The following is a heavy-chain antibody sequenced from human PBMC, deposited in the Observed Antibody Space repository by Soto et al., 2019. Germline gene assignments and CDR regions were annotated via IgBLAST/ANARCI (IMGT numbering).Heavy chain of an antibody. CDR2: IVVGSGNT. CDR3: AAEPSRDGYYYYYYYGMDG. D-gene: IGHD5-12*01. CDR1: GVTSTSSA. Sequence: GASVSVSCKASGVTSTSSAVQGVRPAGGPRLEWIGWIVVGSGNTNYAQKFQERVTITRDMSTSTAYMELSSLRSEDTAVYYCAAEPSRDGYYYYYYYGMDGWGQGTKVTISS. J-gene: IGHJ6*02. V-gene: IGHV1-58*01.